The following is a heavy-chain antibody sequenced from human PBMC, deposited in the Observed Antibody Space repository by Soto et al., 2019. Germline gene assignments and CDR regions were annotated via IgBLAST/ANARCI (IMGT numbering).Heavy chain of an antibody. J-gene: IGHJ4*02. CDR2: ITRDGYNK. D-gene: IGHD6-6*01. CDR3: TKSSGGSSSVGMDY. V-gene: IGHV3-30*04. Sequence: QVQLVESGGGVVQPGRSLRLSCAVSGFIFKNYALNWVRQAPGKGLEWVASITRDGYNKYYADSEKGRFTISRDNSKNTLSLQMTALRVEDSSVYYCTKSSGGSSSVGMDYWGPGTLVTVSS. CDR1: GFIFKNYA.